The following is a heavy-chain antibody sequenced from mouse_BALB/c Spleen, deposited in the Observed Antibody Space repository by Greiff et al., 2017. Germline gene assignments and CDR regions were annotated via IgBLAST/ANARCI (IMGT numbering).Heavy chain of an antibody. CDR3: ARQPHYYGSSDYFDS. J-gene: IGHJ2*01. CDR1: GFTFSSYT. D-gene: IGHD1-1*01. CDR2: ISNGGGST. Sequence: EVKLVESGGGLVQPGGSLKLSCAASGFTFSSYTMSWVRQTPEKRLEWVAYISNGGGSTYSPDTVKGRFTISRDNAKNTLYLQMRSLKSEDAAMYYCARQPHYYGSSDYFDSWGEGTTLTVTS. V-gene: IGHV5-12-2*01.